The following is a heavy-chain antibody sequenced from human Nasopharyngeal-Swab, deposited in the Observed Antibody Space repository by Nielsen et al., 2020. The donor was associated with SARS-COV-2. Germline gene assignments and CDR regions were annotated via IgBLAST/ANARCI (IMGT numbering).Heavy chain of an antibody. D-gene: IGHD6-19*01. V-gene: IGHV1-46*01. CDR3: ARITVAAADY. CDR2: INPSGGST. Sequence: WVRQAPGQGLEWMGIINPSGGSTSYAQKFQGRVTMTGDTSTSTVYMELSSLRSEDTAVYYCARITVAAADYWGQGTLVTVSS. J-gene: IGHJ4*02.